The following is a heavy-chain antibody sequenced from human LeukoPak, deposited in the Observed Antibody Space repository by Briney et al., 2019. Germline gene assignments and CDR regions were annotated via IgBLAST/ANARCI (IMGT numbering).Heavy chain of an antibody. V-gene: IGHV5-51*01. CDR2: IYPGDSDT. J-gene: IGHJ4*02. Sequence: GESLKIPCKGSGYSFTNYWIAWVGQMPGKGLEWMGIIYPGDSDTRYSPSFQGQVTFSADKSISTTYLQWSSMKASDTAMYYCARLPGYCTGGSCYFDYWGQGTLVTVSS. D-gene: IGHD2-15*01. CDR3: ARLPGYCTGGSCYFDY. CDR1: GYSFTNYW.